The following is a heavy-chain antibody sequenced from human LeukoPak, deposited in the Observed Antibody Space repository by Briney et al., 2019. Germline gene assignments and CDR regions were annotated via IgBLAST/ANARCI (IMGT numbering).Heavy chain of an antibody. V-gene: IGHV3-48*01. CDR3: AREHTPYGSGCTAAY. D-gene: IGHD6-19*01. J-gene: IGHJ4*02. Sequence: GGSLRLSCAASGFTFSSYGLNWVRQAPGEGLEWVSYVSPSSTTIYYSDSVKGRFTISRDNAKNSLYLQMNSLRAEDTAVYYCAREHTPYGSGCTAAYWGQGTLVTVSS. CDR2: VSPSSTTI. CDR1: GFTFSSYG.